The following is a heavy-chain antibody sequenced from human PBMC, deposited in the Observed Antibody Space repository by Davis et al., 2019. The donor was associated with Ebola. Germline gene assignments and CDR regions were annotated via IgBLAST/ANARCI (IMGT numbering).Heavy chain of an antibody. D-gene: IGHD2-21*01. J-gene: IGHJ5*02. CDR2: LWYDGSIE. CDR1: GFIFSNYG. Sequence: GGSLRLSCAASGFIFSNYGMHWVRQAPGKGLEWLAVLWYDGSIENYADSVKGRFTISRDNTNSTLFLQLNHLRVDDTAVYYCARMIPVIGPVGWFDPWGQGTLVTVSS. V-gene: IGHV3-33*01. CDR3: ARMIPVIGPVGWFDP.